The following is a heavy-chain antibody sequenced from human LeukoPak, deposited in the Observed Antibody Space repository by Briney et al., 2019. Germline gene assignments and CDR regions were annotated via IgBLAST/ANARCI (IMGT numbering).Heavy chain of an antibody. J-gene: IGHJ4*02. V-gene: IGHV3-23*01. CDR3: AKDGPIINPYYFDY. Sequence: PGGSLRLSCAASGFTFSTYAMSWVRQAPGRGLEWVSAISGSGGNTYYADSVKGRFTISRDNSKNTLYLQMNSLRADDTAVYYCAKDGPIINPYYFDYWGQGSLVTVSS. CDR2: ISGSGGNT. CDR1: GFTFSTYA. D-gene: IGHD1-14*01.